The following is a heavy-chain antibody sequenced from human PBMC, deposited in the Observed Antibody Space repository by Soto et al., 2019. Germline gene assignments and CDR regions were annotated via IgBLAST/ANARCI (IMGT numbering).Heavy chain of an antibody. CDR3: ARDGMGTLVGGMDV. V-gene: IGHV1-69*13. Sequence: VKVSCKPAGGPFINDAIIWVRQDPGQGLEWMGGIIPIYGTTHYAQKFQDRVKLTADESTGTAYMELSSLRSEDTGVYYCARDGMGTLVGGMDVWGQRTTVTVSS. CDR1: GGPFINDA. CDR2: IIPIYGTT. D-gene: IGHD6-6*01. J-gene: IGHJ6*02.